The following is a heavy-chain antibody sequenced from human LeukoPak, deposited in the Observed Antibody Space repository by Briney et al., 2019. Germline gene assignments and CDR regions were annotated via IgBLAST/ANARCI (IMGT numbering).Heavy chain of an antibody. CDR1: GFTFSSYA. CDR3: AKRMIVVVMVASDY. CDR2: ISYDGSNK. J-gene: IGHJ4*02. V-gene: IGHV3-30-3*02. D-gene: IGHD3-22*01. Sequence: GRSLRLSCAASGFTFSSYAMHWVRQAPGKGLEWVAVISYDGSNKYYADSVKGRFTISRDNSKNTLYLQMNSLRAEDTAVYYCAKRMIVVVMVASDYWGQGTLVTVSS.